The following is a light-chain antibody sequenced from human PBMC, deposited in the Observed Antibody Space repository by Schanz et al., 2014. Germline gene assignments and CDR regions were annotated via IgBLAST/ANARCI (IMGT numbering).Light chain of an antibody. CDR2: DVS. Sequence: QSALTQPASVSGSPGQSITISCIGTSSDVGGYNYVSWYQHHPGKAPKLMIYDVSKRPSGVPDRFSGSKSGNTASLTVSGLQAEDEADYYCSSYTSSTTLVFGGGTKLTVL. CDR3: SSYTSSTTLV. J-gene: IGLJ3*02. V-gene: IGLV2-14*01. CDR1: SSDVGGYNY.